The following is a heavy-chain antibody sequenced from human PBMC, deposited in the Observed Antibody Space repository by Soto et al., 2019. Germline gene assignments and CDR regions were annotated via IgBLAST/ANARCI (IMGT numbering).Heavy chain of an antibody. CDR1: GFPFSSYA. CDR2: ICYDGSNK. J-gene: IGHJ3*02. Sequence: GGSLRLSCAASGFPFSSYAMSWVRQAPGKGLEWVAVICYDGSNKYYADSVKGRFTISRDNSKNTLYLQMNSLRAEDTAVYYCAKDPLPEMATPIWGQGTMVTVSS. CDR3: AKDPLPEMATPI. D-gene: IGHD5-12*01. V-gene: IGHV3-33*06.